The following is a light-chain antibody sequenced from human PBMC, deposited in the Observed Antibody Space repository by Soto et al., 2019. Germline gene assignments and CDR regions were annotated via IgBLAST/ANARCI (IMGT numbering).Light chain of an antibody. CDR3: QQYGSSPYT. J-gene: IGKJ2*01. V-gene: IGKV3-20*01. CDR1: QSVRNSY. Sequence: EIVLTQSPGTLSLSPGERATLSCRASQSVRNSYLAWYQQKPGQAPRLLIYGASSRATGIPDRFTGSGSGTVFTLTISRLEPEDFAVYSCQQYGSSPYTFGQGTKLEIK. CDR2: GAS.